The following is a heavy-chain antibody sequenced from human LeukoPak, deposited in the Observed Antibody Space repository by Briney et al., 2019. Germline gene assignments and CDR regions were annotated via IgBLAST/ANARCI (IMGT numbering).Heavy chain of an antibody. J-gene: IGHJ4*02. V-gene: IGHV3-9*03. D-gene: IGHD6-19*01. CDR3: AKGDGHIAVAGTGLDY. Sequence: GGSLRLSCAASGFTFDDYAMHWVRQAPGKGLEWVSGISWNSGSIGYADPVKGRFTISRDNAKNSLYLQMNSLRAEDMALYYCAKGDGHIAVAGTGLDYWGQGTLVTVSS. CDR2: ISWNSGSI. CDR1: GFTFDDYA.